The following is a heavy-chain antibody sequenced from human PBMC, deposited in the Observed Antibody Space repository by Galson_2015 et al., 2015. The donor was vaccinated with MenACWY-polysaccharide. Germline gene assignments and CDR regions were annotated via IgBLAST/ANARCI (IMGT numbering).Heavy chain of an antibody. Sequence: PALVKPTQTLTLTSTSSGFSLTTSVVVVGWIRQPPGTALEWLALIFWDDAKRYSPSLKTRLTITRKTSKNQVVLTMPNMDPVDTGTYFCAYRPNVNWYFNFWGRGTLVTVSS. D-gene: IGHD3-10*02. V-gene: IGHV2-5*02. J-gene: IGHJ2*01. CDR2: IFWDDAK. CDR3: AYRPNVNWYFNF. CDR1: GFSLTTSVVV.